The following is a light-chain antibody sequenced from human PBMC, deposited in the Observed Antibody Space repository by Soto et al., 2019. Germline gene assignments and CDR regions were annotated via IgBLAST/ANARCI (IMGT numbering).Light chain of an antibody. Sequence: EIVLTQSPCTLSLSPGERATLTCRASQSVSSNFLAWYQRKPGQAPRLLIYGASSRATGVPDRFRGSVSGTDFTLTITRLEPEDFAVYYCQQYGSSPTFGQGTKVEIK. V-gene: IGKV3-20*01. CDR2: GAS. CDR1: QSVSSNF. J-gene: IGKJ1*01. CDR3: QQYGSSPT.